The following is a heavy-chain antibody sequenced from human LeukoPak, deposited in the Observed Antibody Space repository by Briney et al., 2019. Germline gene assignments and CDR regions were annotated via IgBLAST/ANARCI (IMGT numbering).Heavy chain of an antibody. J-gene: IGHJ6*02. Sequence: SETLSLTCGVYGGSFSGYYWSWIRQPPGKGLEWIGEINHSGSTNYNPSLKSRVTISVDTSKNQFSLKLSSVTAADTAVYYCARTNSRGGSSGKDGMDVWGQGTTVTVSS. CDR2: INHSGST. V-gene: IGHV4-34*01. D-gene: IGHD6-6*01. CDR1: GGSFSGYY. CDR3: ARTNSRGGSSGKDGMDV.